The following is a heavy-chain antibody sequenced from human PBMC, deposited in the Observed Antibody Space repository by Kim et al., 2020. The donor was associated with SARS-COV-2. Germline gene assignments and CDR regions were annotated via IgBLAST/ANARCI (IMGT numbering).Heavy chain of an antibody. CDR2: ISYDGSNK. CDR3: ARGSGSYYLDY. CDR1: GFTFSSYG. J-gene: IGHJ4*02. Sequence: GGSLRLSCAASGFTFSSYGMHWVRQAPGKGLEWVAVISYDGSNKYYADSVKGRFTISRDNSKNTLYLQMNSLRAEDTAVYYCARGSGSYYLDYWGQGTLVTVSS. D-gene: IGHD3-10*01. V-gene: IGHV3-30*03.